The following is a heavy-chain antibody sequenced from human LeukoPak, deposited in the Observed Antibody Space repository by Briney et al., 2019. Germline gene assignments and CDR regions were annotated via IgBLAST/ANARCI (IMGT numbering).Heavy chain of an antibody. Sequence: PGGSLRLSCAASGFTFSSYAMSWVRQAPGKGLEWVSAISGSGGSTYYADSVKGRFTISRDNSKNTLYLQMNSLRAEDTAVYYCAKVSYSYRNEDPFDYWGQGTLVTVSS. CDR3: AKVSYSYRNEDPFDY. CDR1: GFTFSSYA. V-gene: IGHV3-23*01. D-gene: IGHD5-18*01. CDR2: ISGSGGST. J-gene: IGHJ4*02.